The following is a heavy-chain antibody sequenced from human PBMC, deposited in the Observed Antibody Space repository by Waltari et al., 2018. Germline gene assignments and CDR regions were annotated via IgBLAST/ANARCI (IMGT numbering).Heavy chain of an antibody. CDR2: IYWNDNK. J-gene: IGHJ4*02. Sequence: QITLKESGPTVVKPTHPLTLTCSVPGFSLTTHAVGVGWVRQPPGKALEWLALIYWNDNKRYSPSLKSRLTITKDTSKNQVVLTMTYMDPMDTATYYCAYANDILSGYFDYWGQGTLVTVSS. CDR3: AYANDILSGYFDY. CDR1: GFSLTTHAVG. V-gene: IGHV2-5*01. D-gene: IGHD3-9*01.